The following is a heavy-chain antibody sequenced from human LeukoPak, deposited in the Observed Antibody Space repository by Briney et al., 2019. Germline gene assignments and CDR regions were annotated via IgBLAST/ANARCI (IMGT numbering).Heavy chain of an antibody. CDR2: IRYDGSNK. CDR3: AKDFTIFGVVSPIDY. Sequence: GGSLRLSCAASGFTFSSYGMHWVRQAPGKGLEWVAFIRYDGSNKYYADSVKGRFTISRGNSKNTLYLQMNSLRAEDTAVYYCAKDFTIFGVVSPIDYWGQGTLVTVSS. V-gene: IGHV3-30*02. D-gene: IGHD3-3*01. J-gene: IGHJ4*02. CDR1: GFTFSSYG.